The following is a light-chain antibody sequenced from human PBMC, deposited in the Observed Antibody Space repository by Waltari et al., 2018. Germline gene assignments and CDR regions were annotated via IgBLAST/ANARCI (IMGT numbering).Light chain of an antibody. CDR1: SNDVGSSNL. CDR3: CSYAASSTPVV. Sequence: QSALTLPASVSGSPGQSIIISCTGTSNDVGSSNLFSWYQQHPGKAPKVMIYEVSKRPSGVSNRFSGSKSGNTASLTISGLQAEDEADYYCCSYAASSTPVVFGGGTKLSVL. J-gene: IGLJ3*02. CDR2: EVS. V-gene: IGLV2-23*02.